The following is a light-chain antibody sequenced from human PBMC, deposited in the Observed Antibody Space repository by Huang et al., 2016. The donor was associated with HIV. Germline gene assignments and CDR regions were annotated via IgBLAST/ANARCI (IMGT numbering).Light chain of an antibody. CDR2: GAS. CDR1: QNISSSY. Sequence: EIVLTQPPGPLSLSPGGRATLSCRASQNISSSYLARYQQKPGQAPRLLIYGASTRASDIPDRFSGSGSGTDFSLTISRLEPEDCAVYYCQQYGSSPVTFGQGTRLEIK. CDR3: QQYGSSPVT. J-gene: IGKJ2*01. V-gene: IGKV3-20*01.